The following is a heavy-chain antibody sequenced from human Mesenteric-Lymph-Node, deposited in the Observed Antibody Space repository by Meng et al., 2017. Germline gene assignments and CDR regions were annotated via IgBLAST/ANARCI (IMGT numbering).Heavy chain of an antibody. CDR1: GFTFSTYE. D-gene: IGHD4-17*01. CDR3: ARGIGDYALFAH. Sequence: GGSLRLSCAASGFTFSTYEMNWVRQAPGKGLEWVSSISSSSSYIYYADSVKGRFTISRDNAKNSLYLQMNSLRAEDTAVYYCARGIGDYALFAHWGQGTLVTVSS. V-gene: IGHV3-21*01. CDR2: ISSSSSYI. J-gene: IGHJ4*02.